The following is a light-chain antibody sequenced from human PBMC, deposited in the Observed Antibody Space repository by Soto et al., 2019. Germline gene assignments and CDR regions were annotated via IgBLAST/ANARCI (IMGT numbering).Light chain of an antibody. CDR1: SSDVGGYNY. CDR2: AVS. CDR3: SSYASSSSPYVV. Sequence: QSALTQPASVSGSPGQSITISCTGTSSDVGGYNYVSWYQQHPGMAPKLMIYAVSNRPSGVSNRFSGSKSGNTAFLTISGLQAEDEAHYYCSSYASSSSPYVVFGGGTKLTVL. J-gene: IGLJ2*01. V-gene: IGLV2-14*01.